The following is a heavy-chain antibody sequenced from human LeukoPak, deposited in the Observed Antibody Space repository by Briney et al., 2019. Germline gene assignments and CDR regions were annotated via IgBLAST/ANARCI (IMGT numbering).Heavy chain of an antibody. V-gene: IGHV3-48*01. CDR1: GFTVSNAW. D-gene: IGHD4-17*01. CDR3: ASAPATVTTFNYYYYMDV. CDR2: ISYSGNSI. Sequence: QPGGSLRLSCAASGFTVSNAWMNWVRQAPGKGLEWVAFISYSGNSIYYADSVKGRFTISRDNAKNSLYLQMNSLRAEDTAVYYCASAPATVTTFNYYYYMDVWGKGTTVTVSS. J-gene: IGHJ6*03.